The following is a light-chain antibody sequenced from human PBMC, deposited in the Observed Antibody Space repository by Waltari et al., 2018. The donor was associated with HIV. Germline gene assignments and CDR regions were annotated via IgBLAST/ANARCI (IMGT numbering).Light chain of an antibody. J-gene: IGKJ1*01. CDR3: QQYGSSPST. CDR1: PGVINSY. V-gene: IGKV3-20*01. Sequence: VLTQSPGTLALSPGDRAILSCRASPGVINSYLAWYQQRPGQAPRLLIYGASSRATGIPDRFSGSGSGTDFTLTIRRLEPEDFAVYNCQQYGSSPSTFGQGTKVEIK. CDR2: GAS.